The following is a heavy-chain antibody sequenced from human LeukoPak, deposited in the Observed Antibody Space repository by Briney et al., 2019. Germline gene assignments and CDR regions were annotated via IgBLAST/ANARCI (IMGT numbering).Heavy chain of an antibody. CDR2: ISSRSTYI. V-gene: IGHV3-21*01. J-gene: IGHJ4*02. D-gene: IGHD4-17*01. Sequence: GGTLRLSCAASGFTFSSYSMNWVRQAPGKGLEWVSSISSRSTYIYHADSVKGRFTISRDNAKNSLYLQMNSLRAEDTAVYYCARGYGDYVRFFYYWGQGTLVTVSS. CDR1: GFTFSSYS. CDR3: ARGYGDYVRFFYY.